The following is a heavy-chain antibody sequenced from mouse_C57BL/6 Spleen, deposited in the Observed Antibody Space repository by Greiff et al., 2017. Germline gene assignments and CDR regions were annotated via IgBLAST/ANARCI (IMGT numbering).Heavy chain of an antibody. V-gene: IGHV1-54*01. D-gene: IGHD1-1*01. CDR1: GYAFTNYL. CDR2: INPGSGGT. Sequence: VQLQQSGAELVRPGTSVTVSCKASGYAFTNYLIEWVKQRPGQGLEWIGVINPGSGGTNYNEKFKGKATLTADKSSSTAYMQLSSLTSEDSAVYFCASEGYYYGSSLDYWGQGTTLTVSS. CDR3: ASEGYYYGSSLDY. J-gene: IGHJ2*01.